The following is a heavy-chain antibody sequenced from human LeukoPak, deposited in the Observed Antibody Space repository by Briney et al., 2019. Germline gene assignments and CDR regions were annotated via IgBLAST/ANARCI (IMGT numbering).Heavy chain of an antibody. D-gene: IGHD3-10*01. CDR3: AKALGVLVHGAASKN. CDR2: ISGSGGST. CDR1: GFTFSSYA. V-gene: IGHV3-23*01. Sequence: GGSLRLSCAASGFTFSSYAMSWVRQAPGKGLEWVSAISGSGGSTYYADSVKGRFTISRDNSKNTLYLQMNSLRAEDTAVYYCAKALGVLVHGAASKNWGQGTLVTVSS. J-gene: IGHJ4*02.